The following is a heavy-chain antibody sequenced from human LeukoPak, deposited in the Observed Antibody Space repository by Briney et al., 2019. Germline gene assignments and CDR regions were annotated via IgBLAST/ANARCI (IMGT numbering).Heavy chain of an antibody. V-gene: IGHV1-18*01. Sequence: ASVQVSCKASGYTFTSYGISWVRQAPGQGLEWMGWISAYNGNTNCAQKLQGRVTMTTDTSTSTAYMELRSLRSDDTAVYYCARDHEFCRSTSYYAIDYWGQGTLVTVSS. CDR1: GYTFTSYG. CDR2: ISAYNGNT. D-gene: IGHD2-2*01. J-gene: IGHJ4*02. CDR3: ARDHEFCRSTSYYAIDY.